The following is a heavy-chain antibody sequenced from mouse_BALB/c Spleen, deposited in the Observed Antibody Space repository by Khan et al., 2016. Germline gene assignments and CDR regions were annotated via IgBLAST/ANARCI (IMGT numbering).Heavy chain of an antibody. CDR1: GYTFTNYG. CDR2: MNTYTGEP. D-gene: IGHD2-4*01. V-gene: IGHV9-3-1*01. J-gene: IGHJ1*01. CDR3: ARDYDYDGDCYFYV. Sequence: QIQLVQSGPELKKPGETVKISCKASGYTFTNYGMNWVKQAPGKGLKWMGWMNTYTGEPTYADDFKGRFAFSLKTSARTAYLQINNLKNEDTATYFCARDYDYDGDCYFYVWGAGTTVTVSA.